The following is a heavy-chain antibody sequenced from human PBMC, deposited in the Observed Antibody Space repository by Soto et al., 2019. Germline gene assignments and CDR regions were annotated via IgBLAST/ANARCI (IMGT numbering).Heavy chain of an antibody. CDR2: TYYSGNT. Sequence: SETLSLTCTVSGASMTKNNHYWGWIRQPPGKGLEWIATTYYSGNTYYNPSLKSRVTVSVDTSNNQFSLKLSSVTAADTAVYYCPSNSIYTRSYGPFGLDVWGQGTTVTVSS. J-gene: IGHJ6*02. CDR3: PSNSIYTRSYGPFGLDV. V-gene: IGHV4-39*01. CDR1: GASMTKNNHY. D-gene: IGHD2-21*01.